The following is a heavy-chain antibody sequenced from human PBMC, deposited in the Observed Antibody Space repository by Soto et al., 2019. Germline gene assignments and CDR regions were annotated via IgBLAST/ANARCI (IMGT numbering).Heavy chain of an antibody. CDR3: ARDIGGIYSSSSSLDY. CDR1: GYTFTSYY. J-gene: IGHJ4*02. Sequence: ASVKVSCKASGYTFTSYYMHWVRQAPGQGLEWMGWINPNSGGTNYAQKFQGWVTMTRDTSISTAYMELSRLRSDDTAVYYCARDIGGIYSSSSSLDYWGQGTLVTVSS. D-gene: IGHD6-6*01. CDR2: INPNSGGT. V-gene: IGHV1-2*04.